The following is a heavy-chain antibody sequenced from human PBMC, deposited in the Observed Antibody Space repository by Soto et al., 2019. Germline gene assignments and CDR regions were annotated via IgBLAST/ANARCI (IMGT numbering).Heavy chain of an antibody. J-gene: IGHJ4*02. V-gene: IGHV1-69*01. CDR1: GGTFSNYG. CDR2: IIPLFGTL. D-gene: IGHD6-13*01. CDR3: ATTPFNMASAGSYYFDS. Sequence: QVKLVQSGTEEKRPGSSVKVSCKASGGTFSNYGLSWVRQAPGHGLQWMGGIIPLFGTLHNAREFQDRVTITADQSTGTASMDLRSLTYDDTAVYFCATTPFNMASAGSYYFDSWGQGILVTVSS.